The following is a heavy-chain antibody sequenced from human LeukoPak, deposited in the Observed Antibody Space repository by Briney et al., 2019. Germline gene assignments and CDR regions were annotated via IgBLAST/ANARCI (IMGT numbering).Heavy chain of an antibody. Sequence: GGSLRLSCAASGFPFNTYSMNWVRQAPGKGLEWVSSISSSSSYIYYADSVKGRFTISRDNAKNSLYLQMNSLRAEDTAVYYCARAGRMDTAMVSIDYYYMDVWGKGTTVTVSS. CDR2: ISSSSSYI. D-gene: IGHD5-18*01. CDR3: ARAGRMDTAMVSIDYYYMDV. V-gene: IGHV3-21*01. CDR1: GFPFNTYS. J-gene: IGHJ6*03.